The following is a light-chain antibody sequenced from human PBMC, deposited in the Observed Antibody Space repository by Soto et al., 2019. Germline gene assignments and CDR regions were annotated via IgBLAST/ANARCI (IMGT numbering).Light chain of an antibody. CDR1: QSVSSY. Sequence: EILVTQSPATLSLSPGEKATLSCRTSQSVSSYFAWYQQKPGRAPRLLIYDASSRATGIPARFIGSGSGTDFTLTISSLEPEDFAVYYCQQRSNWPITFGQGTRLEIK. J-gene: IGKJ5*01. CDR3: QQRSNWPIT. V-gene: IGKV3-11*01. CDR2: DAS.